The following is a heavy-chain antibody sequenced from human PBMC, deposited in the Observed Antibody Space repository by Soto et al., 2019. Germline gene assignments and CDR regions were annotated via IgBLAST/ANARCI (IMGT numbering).Heavy chain of an antibody. CDR3: ARVLSFGSTWYFYY. CDR1: GGSISSGGYY. V-gene: IGHV4-31*03. CDR2: IYYSGST. Sequence: SETLSLTCTVSGGSISSGGYYWSWIRQHPGKGLEWIGYIYYSGSTYYNPSLKSRVTISVDTSKNQLSLKLTSVAAADAAVYYCARVLSFGSTWYFYYWGQGTQVTGSS. J-gene: IGHJ4*02. D-gene: IGHD6-13*01.